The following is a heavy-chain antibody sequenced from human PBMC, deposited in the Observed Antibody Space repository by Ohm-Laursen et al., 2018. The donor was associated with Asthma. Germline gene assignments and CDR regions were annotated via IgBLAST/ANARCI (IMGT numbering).Heavy chain of an antibody. D-gene: IGHD2-15*01. CDR3: ARDLCSGGSCYPLDAFDI. V-gene: IGHV3-33*05. J-gene: IGHJ3*02. CDR2: ISYDGSDK. Sequence: SLRLSCAASGFIFTNYGMHWVRQAPGKGLEWVAVISYDGSDKYYADSVKGRFTISRDNSKNTLYLQMNSLRAEDTAVYYCARDLCSGGSCYPLDAFDIWGQGTMVTVSS. CDR1: GFIFTNYG.